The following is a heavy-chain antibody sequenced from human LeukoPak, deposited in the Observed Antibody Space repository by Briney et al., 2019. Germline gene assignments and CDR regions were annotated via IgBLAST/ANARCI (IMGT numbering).Heavy chain of an antibody. CDR3: ARDETGVLGY. Sequence: GGSLRLSCAASGFTFSSFSMNWVRQAPGKGLEWVSSISSSSSYIYYADSVKGRFTISRDNAKNSLYLQMNSLRAEDTAVYYCARDETGVLGYWGQGTLVTVSS. D-gene: IGHD7-27*01. J-gene: IGHJ4*02. CDR1: GFTFSSFS. CDR2: ISSSSSYI. V-gene: IGHV3-21*01.